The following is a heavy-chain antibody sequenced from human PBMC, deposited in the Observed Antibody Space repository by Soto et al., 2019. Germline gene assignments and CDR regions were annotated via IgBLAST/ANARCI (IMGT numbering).Heavy chain of an antibody. J-gene: IGHJ4*02. CDR1: GGSISNGGYY. Sequence: QVQLQESGPGLVKPSQTLSLTCAVSGGSISNGGYYWSWIRQHPGKGLEWIGSIYFSGSTLYSGDTYYNPSLKSRVTVSVDTSKNQFTLNLNSVTAADTAVYYCSRSTAHPHYFDYWGQGTLVSVS. CDR2: IYFSGST. V-gene: IGHV4-31*11. CDR3: SRSTAHPHYFDY.